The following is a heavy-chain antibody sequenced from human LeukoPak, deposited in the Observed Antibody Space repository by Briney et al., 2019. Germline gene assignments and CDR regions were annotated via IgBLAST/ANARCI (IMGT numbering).Heavy chain of an antibody. CDR2: ISSSGSTI. CDR1: GFTFSSYE. J-gene: IGHJ4*02. Sequence: GGSLRLSCAASGFTFSSYEMNWVRQAPGKGLEWVSYISSSGSTIYYADSVKGRFTISRDNAKNSLYLQMNSLRAEDTAVYSCAKGYYGSGSYGWFDYWGQGTLVTVSS. D-gene: IGHD3-10*01. V-gene: IGHV3-48*03. CDR3: AKGYYGSGSYGWFDY.